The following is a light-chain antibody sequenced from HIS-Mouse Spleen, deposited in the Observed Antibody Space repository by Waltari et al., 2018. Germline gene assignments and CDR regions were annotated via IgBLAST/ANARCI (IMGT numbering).Light chain of an antibody. CDR3: QQYGSSSWT. V-gene: IGKV3-20*01. CDR1: QSVSSSY. CDR2: GAS. Sequence: DIVLTQSPGTLSLSPGERATLSCRASQSVSSSYLAWYQQKPGQAPRLLIYGASSRATGIPDRFSGSGSGTDFTLTISRLEPEDFAVYYCQQYGSSSWTFGPGTKVDIK. J-gene: IGKJ3*01.